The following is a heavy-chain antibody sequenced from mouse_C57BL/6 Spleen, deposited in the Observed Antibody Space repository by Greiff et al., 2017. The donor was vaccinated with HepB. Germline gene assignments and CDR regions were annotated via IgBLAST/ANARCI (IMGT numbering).Heavy chain of an antibody. Sequence: QVQLKESGPGLVQPSQSLSITCTVSGFSLTSYGVHWVRQSPGKGLEWLGVIWSGGSTDYNAAFMSRLSITKDNSKSQVFFKMNSLQADDTAIYYCAKNWNYGSSYRYFDVWGTGTTVTVSS. J-gene: IGHJ1*03. CDR3: AKNWNYGSSYRYFDV. V-gene: IGHV2-5*01. D-gene: IGHD1-1*01. CDR2: IWSGGST. CDR1: GFSLTSYG.